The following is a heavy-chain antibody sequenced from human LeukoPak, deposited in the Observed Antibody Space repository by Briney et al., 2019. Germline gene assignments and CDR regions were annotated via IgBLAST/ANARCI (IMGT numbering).Heavy chain of an antibody. V-gene: IGHV3-23*01. Sequence: GGSLRLSCAASGSTFSSYAMSWLRQAPGKGLEWVSTISGSGRTTYYADSVKGRFSISRDNSKNTLFLQMDSLRAEDTAVYYCANTGYSSAWSASGYWGQGTLVTVSS. CDR1: GSTFSSYA. J-gene: IGHJ4*02. D-gene: IGHD6-19*01. CDR3: ANTGYSSAWSASGY. CDR2: ISGSGRTT.